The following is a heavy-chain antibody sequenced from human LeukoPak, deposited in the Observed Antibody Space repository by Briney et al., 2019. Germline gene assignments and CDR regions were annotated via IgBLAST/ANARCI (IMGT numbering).Heavy chain of an antibody. V-gene: IGHV1-69*06. CDR2: IIPIFGTA. Sequence: ASVKVSCKASGGTFSSYAISWVRQAPGQGLEWMGGIIPIFGTANYAQKFQGRVTITADKSTSTAYMELSSLRSEDTAVYYCASRGVNCGGDCYYYYYYMDVWGKGTTVTVSS. J-gene: IGHJ6*03. D-gene: IGHD2-21*02. CDR1: GGTFSSYA. CDR3: ASRGVNCGGDCYYYYYYMDV.